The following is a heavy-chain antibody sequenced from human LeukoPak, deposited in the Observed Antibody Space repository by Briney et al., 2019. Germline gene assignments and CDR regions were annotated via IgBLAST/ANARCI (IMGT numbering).Heavy chain of an antibody. D-gene: IGHD2-21*01. CDR3: AAYRAGDINWFDP. Sequence: SETLSLTCTIFGGSINSGDYYWTWIRQHPGQGLEWIGYIHYSGTTYYNPSLRSRLSLPVDSSKNQFSLKLASMTAADTAVYFCAAYRAGDINWFDPWGLGTLVTVSS. J-gene: IGHJ5*02. CDR1: GGSINSGDYY. V-gene: IGHV4-31*03. CDR2: IHYSGTT.